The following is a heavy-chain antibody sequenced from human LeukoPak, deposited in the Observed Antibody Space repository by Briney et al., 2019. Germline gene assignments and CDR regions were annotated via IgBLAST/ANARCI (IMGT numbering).Heavy chain of an antibody. CDR1: GGSISSYY. J-gene: IGHJ3*02. V-gene: IGHV4-59*01. CDR2: IYYSGST. D-gene: IGHD3-10*01. Sequence: ASETLSPTCTVSGGSISSYYWSWIRQPPGKGLDWIGYIYYSGSTNYNPSLRSRVTISLDTSKNQFSLKLSSVTAADTAVYYCARSSYYYGADAFNIWGQGTMVTVSS. CDR3: ARSSYYYGADAFNI.